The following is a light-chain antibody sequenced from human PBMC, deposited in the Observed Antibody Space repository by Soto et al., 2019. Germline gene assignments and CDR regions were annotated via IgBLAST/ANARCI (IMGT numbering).Light chain of an antibody. CDR3: QQYNNWPPLT. J-gene: IGKJ4*01. V-gene: IGKV3-15*01. Sequence: IVLTQSPATLSVSPGERATLSCRASQSVSSNLAWYQQKPGPAPRLLIYGASTRATGIPARFSGSGSGTEFTLTISSLQSEDFAVYYCQQYNNWPPLTFGGGTKVEIK. CDR2: GAS. CDR1: QSVSSN.